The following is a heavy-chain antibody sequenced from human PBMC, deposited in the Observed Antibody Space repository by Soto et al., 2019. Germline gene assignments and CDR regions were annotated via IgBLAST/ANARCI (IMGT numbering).Heavy chain of an antibody. Sequence: SVKVSCKASGGTFSSYAISWVRRAPGQGLEWMGGIIPIFGTANYAQKFQGRVTITADESTSTAYMELSSLRSEDTAVYYCARIVVVPAAMRVGRYYYGMDVWGQGTTVTVSS. J-gene: IGHJ6*02. CDR2: IIPIFGTA. V-gene: IGHV1-69*13. D-gene: IGHD2-2*01. CDR3: ARIVVVPAAMRVGRYYYGMDV. CDR1: GGTFSSYA.